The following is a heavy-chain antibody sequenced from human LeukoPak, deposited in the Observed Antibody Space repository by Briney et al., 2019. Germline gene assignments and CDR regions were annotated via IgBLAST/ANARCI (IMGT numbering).Heavy chain of an antibody. V-gene: IGHV4-34*01. D-gene: IGHD3-3*01. CDR2: INHSGST. Sequence: SETLSLTCAVYGGSFSGYYWSWIRQPPGKGLEWIGEINHSGSTNYNPSLKSRVTISVDTSKNQFSLKLSSVTAADTAVYYCARASRDFWSGSTTFDYWGQGTLVTVSS. CDR3: ARASRDFWSGSTTFDY. J-gene: IGHJ4*02. CDR1: GGSFSGYY.